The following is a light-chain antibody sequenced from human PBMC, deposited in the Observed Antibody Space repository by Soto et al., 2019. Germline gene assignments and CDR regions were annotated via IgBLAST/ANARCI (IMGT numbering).Light chain of an antibody. Sequence: QSALTQPASVSGSPGQSITISCTGISSDVGSYNLVSWYQQHPGKAPKLMIYEGSKRPSGVSNRFSGSESGNTASLTISGLQAEDEADYYCCSYAGSSTVVFGGGTKVTVL. CDR1: SSDVGSYNL. CDR3: CSYAGSSTVV. J-gene: IGLJ2*01. CDR2: EGS. V-gene: IGLV2-23*01.